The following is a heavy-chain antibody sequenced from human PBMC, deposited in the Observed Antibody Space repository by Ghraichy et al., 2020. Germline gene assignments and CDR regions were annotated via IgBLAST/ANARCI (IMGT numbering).Heavy chain of an antibody. CDR3: ARLRAGGIAAQGYFDY. Sequence: SETLSLTCTVSGGSISSYYWSWIRQPPGKGLEWIGYIYYSGSTNYNPSLKSRVTIAVDTSKNQFSLKLSSVTAADTAVYYCARLRAGGIAAQGYFDYWGQGTLVTVSS. CDR1: GGSISSYY. V-gene: IGHV4-59*01. CDR2: IYYSGST. J-gene: IGHJ4*03. D-gene: IGHD6-25*01.